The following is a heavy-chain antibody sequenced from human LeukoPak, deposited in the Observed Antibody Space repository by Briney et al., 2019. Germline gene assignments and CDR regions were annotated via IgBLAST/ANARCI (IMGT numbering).Heavy chain of an antibody. CDR3: ARGGLYGYDVFDY. D-gene: IGHD5-12*01. J-gene: IGHJ4*02. V-gene: IGHV3-48*03. CDR1: GFTFSSYE. Sequence: PGGSLRLSCAASGFTFSSYEMNWVRQAPGKGLEWVSYISGSGRTMSYAGSVKGRFTISRDNAKNSLYLQMNSLRVEDTAVYHCARGGLYGYDVFDYWGQGTLVTVSS. CDR2: ISGSGRTM.